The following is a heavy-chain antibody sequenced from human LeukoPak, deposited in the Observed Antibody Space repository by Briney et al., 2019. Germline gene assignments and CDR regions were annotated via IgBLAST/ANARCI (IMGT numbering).Heavy chain of an antibody. V-gene: IGHV4-30-4*08. J-gene: IGHJ4*02. CDR3: ASTPDYYDSSGYSDY. D-gene: IGHD3-22*01. Sequence: SQTLSLTCTVSGGSISSGDYYWSWIRQPPGKGLEWIGYIYYSGSTYYNPSHKSRVTISVDTSKNQFSLKLSSVTAADTTVYYCASTPDYYDSSGYSDYWGQGTLVTVSS. CDR2: IYYSGST. CDR1: GGSISSGDYY.